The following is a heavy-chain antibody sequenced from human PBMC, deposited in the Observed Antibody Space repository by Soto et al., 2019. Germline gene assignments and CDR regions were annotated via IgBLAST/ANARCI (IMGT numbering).Heavy chain of an antibody. V-gene: IGHV1-8*01. CDR3: ARMETFGSLNWFDP. CDR1: GYSFTNND. CDR2: MNPGSGDT. J-gene: IGHJ5*02. Sequence: ASVKVSCKASGYSFTNNDVSWVRQATGQGLEWMGWMNPGSGDTGYAQKFQGRVTMTRDISIATAYMELSSLRSDDTTIYYCARMETFGSLNWFDPWGQGTLVTVSS. D-gene: IGHD3-16*01.